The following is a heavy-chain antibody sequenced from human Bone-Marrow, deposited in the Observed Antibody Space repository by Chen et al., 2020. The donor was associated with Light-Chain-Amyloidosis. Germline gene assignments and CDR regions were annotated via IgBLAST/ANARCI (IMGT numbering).Heavy chain of an antibody. CDR3: SIRIAVPGANEET. V-gene: IGHV4-39*02. CDR2: IYYSGAA. CDR1: DGSINSGDYY. Sequence: QLQLQESGTGLVKPSETLSLPCTVSDGSINSGDYYWGWLRQSPGKGLEWIGSIYYSGAAFYNPSLRSRVTISLDTSKNLLSLRLTSVTAADTAVYYCSIRIAVPGANEETWGQGTLVTVSS. D-gene: IGHD6-19*01. J-gene: IGHJ5*02.